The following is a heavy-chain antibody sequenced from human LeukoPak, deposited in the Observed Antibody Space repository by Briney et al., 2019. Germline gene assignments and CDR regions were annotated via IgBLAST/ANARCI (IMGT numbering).Heavy chain of an antibody. V-gene: IGHV4-34*01. D-gene: IGHD2-2*02. J-gene: IGHJ6*02. CDR3: ARRNIVVVPAAIWDYGMDV. CDR1: GGSFSGYY. CDR2: INHSGST. Sequence: PSETLSLTCAVYGGSFSGYYWSWIRQPPGKGLEWIGEINHSGSTNYNPSLKSRVTISVDTSKNQFSLKLSSVTAADTAVYYCARRNIVVVPAAIWDYGMDVWGQGTTVTVSS.